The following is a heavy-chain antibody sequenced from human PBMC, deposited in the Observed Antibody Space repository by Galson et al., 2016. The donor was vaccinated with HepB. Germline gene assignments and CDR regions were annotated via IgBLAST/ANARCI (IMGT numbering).Heavy chain of an antibody. J-gene: IGHJ3*01. V-gene: IGHV4-39*07. CDR3: ARDGGRSSSDGFDV. D-gene: IGHD1-26*01. CDR1: GGSISSSASISSEDYH. CDR2: IYFSGTT. Sequence: ETLSLTCTVSGGSISSSASISSEDYHWGWIRQPPGKGLQWIGSIYFSGTTYYNPSLKSRVTISVDTSKSQFSLKLGSVTAADTAVYFFARDGGRSSSDGFDVWGQGTMVTVSS.